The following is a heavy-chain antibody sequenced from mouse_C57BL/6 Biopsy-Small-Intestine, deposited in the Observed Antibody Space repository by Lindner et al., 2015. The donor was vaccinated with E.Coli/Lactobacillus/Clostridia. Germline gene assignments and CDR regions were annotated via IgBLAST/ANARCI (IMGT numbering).Heavy chain of an antibody. CDR1: PSTFTRYQ. CDR2: INLSAGRT. J-gene: IGHJ4*01. V-gene: IGHV1-64*01. CDR3: AREEGSRCYFEY. D-gene: IGHD1-1*01. Sequence: SVKVSCKASPSTFTRYQMHWVRQAPGQGLEWMGIINLSAGRTNYAQKFRGRLTMTRDMSTGTVYMELSSLRSEDTAVYYCAREEGSRCYFEYWGQGTLVTVSS.